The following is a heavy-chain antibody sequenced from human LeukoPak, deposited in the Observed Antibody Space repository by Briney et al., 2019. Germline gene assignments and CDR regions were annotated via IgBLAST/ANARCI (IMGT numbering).Heavy chain of an antibody. J-gene: IGHJ4*02. Sequence: GGSLRLSCAASGFTFSSSAMSWVRQVPGKGLEWVSAISGSGGRIDNADSVKGRFTISRDNSKNTLYLQMNSLRAEDTAVYYCAKDLSIVGATSNFDYWGQGTLVTVSS. CDR2: ISGSGGRI. CDR3: AKDLSIVGATSNFDY. D-gene: IGHD1-26*01. V-gene: IGHV3-23*01. CDR1: GFTFSSSA.